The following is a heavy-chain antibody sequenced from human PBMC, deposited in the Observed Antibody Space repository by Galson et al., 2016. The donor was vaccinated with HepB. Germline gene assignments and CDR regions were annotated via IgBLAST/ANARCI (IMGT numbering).Heavy chain of an antibody. CDR1: GFTFSSYA. D-gene: IGHD5-18*01. CDR2: TWYDGSIE. V-gene: IGHV3-33*03. Sequence: SLRLSCAASGFTFSSYAMSWVRQAPGKGLEWVAFTWYDGSIEYYADSVQGRFSISRDKSKNTLYLEMNSLRAEDTAVYFCAKDRGGIQLWGLHGMDVWGQGTTVTVSS. CDR3: AKDRGGIQLWGLHGMDV. J-gene: IGHJ6*02.